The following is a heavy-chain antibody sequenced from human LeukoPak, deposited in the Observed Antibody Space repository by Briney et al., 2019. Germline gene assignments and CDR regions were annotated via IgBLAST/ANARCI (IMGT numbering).Heavy chain of an antibody. J-gene: IGHJ6*03. CDR3: ARLGYCSGGSCYSGGYYYYYMDV. Sequence: PSETLSLTCAVYGGSFSGYYWSWIRQPPGKGLEWIGEINHSGSTNYNPSLKSRVTISVDTSKNQFSLKLSSVTAADTAVYYCARLGYCSGGSCYSGGYYYYYMDVWGKGTTVTISS. CDR2: INHSGST. D-gene: IGHD2-15*01. CDR1: GGSFSGYY. V-gene: IGHV4-34*01.